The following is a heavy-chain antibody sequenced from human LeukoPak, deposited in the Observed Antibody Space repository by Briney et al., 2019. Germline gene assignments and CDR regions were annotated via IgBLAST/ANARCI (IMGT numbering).Heavy chain of an antibody. Sequence: GGSLRLSCSASGFTFSSYAMHWVRQAPGKGLEYVSAISSNGGSTYYADSVKGRFTISRDNSKNTLYLQMSSLRAEDTAVSYCVKDRVSISSSGYFDYWGQGTLVTVSS. D-gene: IGHD6-13*01. CDR1: GFTFSSYA. V-gene: IGHV3-64D*06. CDR2: ISSNGGST. J-gene: IGHJ4*02. CDR3: VKDRVSISSSGYFDY.